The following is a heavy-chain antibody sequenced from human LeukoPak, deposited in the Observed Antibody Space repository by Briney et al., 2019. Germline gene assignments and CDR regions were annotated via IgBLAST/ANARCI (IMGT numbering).Heavy chain of an antibody. J-gene: IGHJ3*02. Sequence: GGSLRLSCAASGFTFSSYEMNWVRQAPGKGLEWVSYISSSDSTIYYADSVKGRFTISRDNSKNTLYLQMNSLRAEDTAVYYCAKDVIAARPEGAFDIWGQGTMVTVSS. CDR3: AKDVIAARPEGAFDI. V-gene: IGHV3-48*03. CDR2: ISSSDSTI. D-gene: IGHD6-6*01. CDR1: GFTFSSYE.